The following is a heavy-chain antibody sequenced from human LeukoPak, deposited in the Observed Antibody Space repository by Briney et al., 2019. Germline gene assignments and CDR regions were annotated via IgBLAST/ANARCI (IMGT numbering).Heavy chain of an antibody. CDR2: ISWNSGSI. V-gene: IGHV3-9*01. J-gene: IGHJ3*02. CDR1: GFTFDDYA. D-gene: IGHD3-16*01. Sequence: PGGSLRLSCAASGFTFDDYAMHWVRQAPGKGLEWVSGISWNSGSIGYADSVKGRFTISRDNAKNSLYLQMNSLRAEDTALYYCAKGGTRLEDAFDIWGQGTMVTVSS. CDR3: AKGGTRLEDAFDI.